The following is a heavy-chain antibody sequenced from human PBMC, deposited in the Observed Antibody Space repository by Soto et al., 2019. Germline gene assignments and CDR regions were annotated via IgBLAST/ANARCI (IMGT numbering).Heavy chain of an antibody. J-gene: IGHJ6*02. D-gene: IGHD2-15*01. CDR3: ARTLGYCSGGSCYSEVDYYYYGMDV. CDR1: GGSISSSSYY. V-gene: IGHV4-39*01. CDR2: IYYSGST. Sequence: QLQLQESGPGLVKPSETLSLTCTVSGGSISSSSYYWGWIRQPPGKGLEWIGSIYYSGSTYYNPSLQSRVTISVDTSKNQFSLKLSSVTAADTAVYYCARTLGYCSGGSCYSEVDYYYYGMDVWGQGTTVTVSS.